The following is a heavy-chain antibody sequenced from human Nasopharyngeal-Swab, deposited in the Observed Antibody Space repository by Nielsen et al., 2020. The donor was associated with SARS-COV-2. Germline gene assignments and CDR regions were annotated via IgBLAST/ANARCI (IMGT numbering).Heavy chain of an antibody. CDR1: GFTFSSYA. CDR3: AKDLGYCSGGSCYGDAFDI. CDR2: ISGSGGST. V-gene: IGHV3-23*01. J-gene: IGHJ3*02. Sequence: GASLKISCAASGFTFSSYAMSWFRQAPGTGLEWVSAISGSGGSTYYADSVKGRFTISRDNSKNTLYLQMNSLRAEDTAVYYCAKDLGYCSGGSCYGDAFDIWGQGTMVTVSS. D-gene: IGHD2-15*01.